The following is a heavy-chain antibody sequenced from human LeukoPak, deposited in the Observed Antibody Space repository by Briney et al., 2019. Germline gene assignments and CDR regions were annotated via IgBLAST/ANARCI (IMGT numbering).Heavy chain of an antibody. D-gene: IGHD3-22*01. V-gene: IGHV5-51*01. Sequence: GESPKISCKGSGYSFTSYWIGWVRQMPGKGLEWMGIIYPGDSDTRYSPSFQGQVTISADKSISTAYLQWSSLKASDTAMYYCARQYYDSSGYYYGDYWGQGTLVTVSS. J-gene: IGHJ4*02. CDR2: IYPGDSDT. CDR1: GYSFTSYW. CDR3: ARQYYDSSGYYYGDY.